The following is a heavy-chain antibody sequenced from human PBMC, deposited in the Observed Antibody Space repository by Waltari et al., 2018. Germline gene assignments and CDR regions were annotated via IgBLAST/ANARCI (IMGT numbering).Heavy chain of an antibody. J-gene: IGHJ6*02. CDR1: GFTLTSYT. D-gene: IGHD3-10*01. Sequence: EMQLLESGGGLAQPGGSLRLSCAASGFTLTSYTLNWARQAPGKGLEWVSLISGSGLIDYADAVKGRFIISRDNSKNTVFLQMNSLRAEDTAVYYCAKDEGNRRAPTFGMDVWGRGTTVIVS. CDR2: ISGSGLI. CDR3: AKDEGNRRAPTFGMDV. V-gene: IGHV3-23*01.